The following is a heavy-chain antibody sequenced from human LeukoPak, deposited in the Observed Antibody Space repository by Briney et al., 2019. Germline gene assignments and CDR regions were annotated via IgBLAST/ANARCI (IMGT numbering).Heavy chain of an antibody. V-gene: IGHV1-46*01. CDR3: TRGHSFRGGYVSRWLDP. D-gene: IGHD3-10*01. CDR2: IDPSGGST. CDR1: GYTFTSFH. Sequence: ASVKVSCKTSGYTFTSFHMHWVRQAPGQGLEWMGMIDPSGGSTTYAQNFQGRVTMTRDTSTNTFYMELSSLRFDDTAIYFCTRGHSFRGGYVSRWLDPWGQGILVIVSS. J-gene: IGHJ5*02.